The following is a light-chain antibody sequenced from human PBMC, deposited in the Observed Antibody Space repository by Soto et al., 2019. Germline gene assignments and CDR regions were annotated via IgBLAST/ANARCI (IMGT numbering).Light chain of an antibody. J-gene: IGKJ1*01. V-gene: IGKV3-20*01. Sequence: EIVLTQSPGTLSLSPGERATLSCRASQSVSSNYFAWYQQKPGQAPRLLIYGASSRATGIPDRFSGSGSETDFTLPISRLEPEDFAVYYCQQYGPSWWTFGQGTKVEIK. CDR1: QSVSSNY. CDR2: GAS. CDR3: QQYGPSWWT.